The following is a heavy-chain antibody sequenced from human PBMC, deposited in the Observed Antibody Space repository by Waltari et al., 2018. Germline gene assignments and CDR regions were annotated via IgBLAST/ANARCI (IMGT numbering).Heavy chain of an antibody. CDR3: AAFTSGWSYGMDV. D-gene: IGHD6-19*01. J-gene: IGHJ6*02. Sequence: QVQLVQSGAEVKKPGASVKVSCKASGYTFSNFAIHWVRQAPGQRLEWMGWITAGNDNTKYSQKFQGRLTITSDTSASTAYMELSSLTSEDTAVYYCAAFTSGWSYGMDVWGQGTTVTVSS. V-gene: IGHV1-3*01. CDR2: ITAGNDNT. CDR1: GYTFSNFA.